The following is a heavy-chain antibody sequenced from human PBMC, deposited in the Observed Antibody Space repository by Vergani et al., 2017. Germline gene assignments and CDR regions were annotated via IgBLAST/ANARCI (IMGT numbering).Heavy chain of an antibody. D-gene: IGHD2-2*01. CDR1: GGSISSYY. CDR3: AGLYCSSTSCYGIDV. J-gene: IGHJ6*02. CDR2: IYYSGST. Sequence: QVQLQESGPGLVKPSETLSLTCTVPGGSISSYYWSWIRQPPGKGMEWVGYIYYSGSTNYNPSLQSRVTISVDTSKNQFSLKLRSVTAADTAVYYCAGLYCSSTSCYGIDVWGQGTTVTVSS. V-gene: IGHV4-59*01.